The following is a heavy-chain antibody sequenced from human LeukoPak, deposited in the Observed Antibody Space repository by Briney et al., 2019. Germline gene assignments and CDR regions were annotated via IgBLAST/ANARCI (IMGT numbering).Heavy chain of an antibody. V-gene: IGHV4-30-4*01. J-gene: IGHJ6*02. Sequence: SQTLSLTCTVSGGSISSGDYYWSWIRQPPGKGLEWIGYIYYSGNTYYNSSLKRRVTISVDTTENQFSLKLSSVTAADTAVYYCARGYWAHGMNVWGPGTTVTVSS. CDR1: GGSISSGDYY. CDR3: ARGYWAHGMNV. D-gene: IGHD6-13*01. CDR2: IYYSGNT.